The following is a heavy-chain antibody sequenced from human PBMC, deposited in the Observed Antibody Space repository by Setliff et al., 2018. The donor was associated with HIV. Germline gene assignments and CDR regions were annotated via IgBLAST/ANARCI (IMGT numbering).Heavy chain of an antibody. V-gene: IGHV3-7*03. D-gene: IGHD2-15*01. CDR2: IKHDGSGI. CDR3: ARDLVVVAPYYCFDP. Sequence: GGSLRLSCAASGFTFSTYSMTWVRQAPGKGLEWVANIKHDGSGIEYVDSVKGRFTISRDNGKNALYLQMNYLRVEDTAVYYCARDLVVVAPYYCFDPWGQGTLVTVSS. J-gene: IGHJ5*02. CDR1: GFTFSTYS.